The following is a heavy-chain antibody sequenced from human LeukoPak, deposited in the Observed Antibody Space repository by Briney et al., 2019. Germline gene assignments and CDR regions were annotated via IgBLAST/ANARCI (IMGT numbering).Heavy chain of an antibody. CDR1: GGTFSSYA. V-gene: IGHV1-69*01. CDR3: ASGGDLSIPHYFDY. Sequence: ASVKVSCKASGGTFSSYAISWVRQAPGQGLEWMGGIIAIFGTANYAQKFQGRVTITADESTSTAYMELSSLRSEDTAVYYCASGGDLSIPHYFDYWGQGTLVTVSS. CDR2: IIAIFGTA. J-gene: IGHJ4*02. D-gene: IGHD3-3*02.